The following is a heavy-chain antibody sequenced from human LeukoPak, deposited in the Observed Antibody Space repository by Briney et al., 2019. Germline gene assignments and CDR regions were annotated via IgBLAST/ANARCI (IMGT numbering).Heavy chain of an antibody. CDR3: AKEQGSEQQLVPDY. CDR2: ISYDGSSK. V-gene: IGHV3-30*18. CDR1: GFTFSSYG. Sequence: GGSLRLSCAASGFTFSSYGMHWVRQAPGKGLEWVAVISYDGSSKYYADSVKGRFTISRDNSKNTLYLQMNSLRAEDTAVYYCAKEQGSEQQLVPDYWGQGTLVTVSS. J-gene: IGHJ4*02. D-gene: IGHD6-13*01.